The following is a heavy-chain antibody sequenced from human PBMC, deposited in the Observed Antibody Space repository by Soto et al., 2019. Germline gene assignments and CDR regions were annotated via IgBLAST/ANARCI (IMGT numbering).Heavy chain of an antibody. V-gene: IGHV1-8*01. J-gene: IGHJ4*02. Sequence: QVQLVQSGAEVRKPGASVKVSCEASGYTFTSYDIYWVRQATGQGLEWMGWMNPNTGNSGYAQKFQGRVTMTSDTSKSTAHMEVSSLRVEDTAVYYCARRAETNGWNGFGADKYYFDFWGQGTMVTVSS. CDR2: MNPNTGNS. D-gene: IGHD1-1*01. CDR1: GYTFTSYD. CDR3: ARRAETNGWNGFGADKYYFDF.